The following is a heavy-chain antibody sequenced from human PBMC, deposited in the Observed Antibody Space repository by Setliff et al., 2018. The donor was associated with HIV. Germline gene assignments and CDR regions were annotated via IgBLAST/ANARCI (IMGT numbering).Heavy chain of an antibody. V-gene: IGHV4-59*03. CDR2: IYYIGNT. CDR1: GGSISSYY. CDR3: AKSSPSIGYISDH. D-gene: IGHD5-12*01. J-gene: IGHJ4*02. Sequence: SETLSLTCTVSGGSISSYYWSWIRQPPGKGLEWIGYIYYIGNTNYNPSLKSRVTISTDTSKNQFSLNVRSVTAADTAVYFCAKSSPSIGYISDHWGQGTLVTVSS.